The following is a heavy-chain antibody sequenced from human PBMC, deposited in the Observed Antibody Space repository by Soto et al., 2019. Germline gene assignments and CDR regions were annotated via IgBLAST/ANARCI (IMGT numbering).Heavy chain of an antibody. Sequence: EVQLVESGGGLVQPGGSLRLSCEASAFTLSSYWMSWVHQAPGKGLEWVANIKPDGSEKYYVDSVKGRFTISRDNTKNSLYLQMSTLRPEDTAIYYCARDYEFGFDMWGQGTLVTVSS. CDR2: IKPDGSEK. J-gene: IGHJ3*02. CDR1: AFTLSSYW. CDR3: ARDYEFGFDM. V-gene: IGHV3-7*01. D-gene: IGHD3-22*01.